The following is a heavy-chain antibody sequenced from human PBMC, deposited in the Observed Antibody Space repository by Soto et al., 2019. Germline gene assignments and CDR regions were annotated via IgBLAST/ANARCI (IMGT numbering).Heavy chain of an antibody. V-gene: IGHV3-7*01. CDR2: IKPDGSEK. Sequence: EVQLVESGGGLVQPGGSLRLSCEASAFTLSSYWMSWDRQAPGKGLEWVANIKPDGSEKYYVDSVKGRFTISRDNTKNSLYLQMSTLRPEDTAIYYCARDYEFGFDIWGQGTLVTVSS. D-gene: IGHD3-22*01. CDR1: AFTLSSYW. CDR3: ARDYEFGFDI. J-gene: IGHJ3*02.